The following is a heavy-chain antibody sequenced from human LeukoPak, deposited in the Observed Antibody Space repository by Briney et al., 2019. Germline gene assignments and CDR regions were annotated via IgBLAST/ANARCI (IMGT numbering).Heavy chain of an antibody. CDR1: GYTFTSYD. D-gene: IGHD6-13*01. Sequence: ASVKVSCKASGYTFTSYDINWVRQAPGQGLEWMGWINPNSGGTNYAQKFQGRVTMTRDTSISTAYMELSRLRSDDTAVYYCARAPEQPWFDHWGQGTLVTVSS. J-gene: IGHJ5*02. V-gene: IGHV1-2*02. CDR2: INPNSGGT. CDR3: ARAPEQPWFDH.